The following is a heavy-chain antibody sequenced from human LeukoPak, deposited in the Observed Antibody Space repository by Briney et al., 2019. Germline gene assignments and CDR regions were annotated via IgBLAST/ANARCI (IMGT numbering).Heavy chain of an antibody. CDR1: GFTFSSYS. D-gene: IGHD1-7*01. J-gene: IGHJ5*02. V-gene: IGHV4-59*01. Sequence: GSLRLSCAAFGFTFSSYSMNWIRQPPGKGLEWIGYIYYSGSTNYNPSLKSRVTISVDTSKNQFSLKLSSVTAADTAVYYCARRYNWNYWFDPWGQGTLVTVSS. CDR2: IYYSGST. CDR3: ARRYNWNYWFDP.